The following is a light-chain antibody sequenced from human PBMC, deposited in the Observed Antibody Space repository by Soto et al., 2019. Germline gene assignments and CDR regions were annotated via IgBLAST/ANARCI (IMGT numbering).Light chain of an antibody. V-gene: IGLV3-21*04. CDR3: QVCDSSSVVV. Sequence: SYELTQPPSVSVAPGKTARITCGGNNIGSKSVHWYQHKPGQAPVLVIYYDSDRPSGIPERFSGSNSGNTATLTISRGEAGDEADYYCQVCDSSSVVVFGGGTKLTVL. J-gene: IGLJ2*01. CDR2: YDS. CDR1: NIGSKS.